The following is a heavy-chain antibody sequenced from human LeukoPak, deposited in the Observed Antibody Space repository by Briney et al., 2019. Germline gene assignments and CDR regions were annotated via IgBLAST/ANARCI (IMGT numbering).Heavy chain of an antibody. CDR3: ARVNDILTGYYLGGAFDP. Sequence: GGSLRLSCVVSGFTFSSYWMHWVRQAPGKGLVWVSRINSDGSSIRYADSVKGRFTISRDNAKNTLYLQMNSLGAEDTAVYYCARVNDILTGYYLGGAFDPWGQGTLVTVSS. V-gene: IGHV3-74*01. CDR2: INSDGSSI. D-gene: IGHD3-9*01. J-gene: IGHJ5*02. CDR1: GFTFSSYW.